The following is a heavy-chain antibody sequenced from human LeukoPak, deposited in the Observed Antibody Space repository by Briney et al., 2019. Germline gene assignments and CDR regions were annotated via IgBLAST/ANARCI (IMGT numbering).Heavy chain of an antibody. CDR3: AKDFRQQLEN. Sequence: GGSLRLSCAASGFTFSSYGMSWVRQAPGKGLEWVSTISGSGDTTYYADSVKGRFTISRDNSKNTLYLQMNSLRAEDTAVYYCAKDFRQQLENWGQGTLVTVSS. D-gene: IGHD6-13*01. V-gene: IGHV3-23*01. CDR1: GFTFSSYG. CDR2: ISGSGDTT. J-gene: IGHJ4*02.